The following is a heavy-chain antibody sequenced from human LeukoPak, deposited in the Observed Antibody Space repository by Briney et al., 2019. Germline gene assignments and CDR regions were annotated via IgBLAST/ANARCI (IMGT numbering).Heavy chain of an antibody. CDR1: GFTFSGSA. D-gene: IGHD1-26*01. V-gene: IGHV3-73*01. Sequence: GGSLRLSCAASGFTFSGSAMHWVRQASGKGLEWVGRIRSKANSYATAYAASVQGRFTISRDDSKNTTYLQMNSLKTEDTAVYYCTRLRAGAGGAYDYYGMDVWGQGTTVTVSS. J-gene: IGHJ6*02. CDR3: TRLRAGAGGAYDYYGMDV. CDR2: IRSKANSYAT.